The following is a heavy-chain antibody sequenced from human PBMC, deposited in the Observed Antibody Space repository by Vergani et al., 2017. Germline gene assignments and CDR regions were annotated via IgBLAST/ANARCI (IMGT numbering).Heavy chain of an antibody. V-gene: IGHV3-48*01. CDR3: ARDLFSSSSWYLQGAFDI. D-gene: IGHD6-13*01. CDR2: ISSSSSTI. J-gene: IGHJ3*02. Sequence: EVQLVESRGGLVQPGGSLRLSCAASGFTFSSYSMNWVRQAPGKGLEWVSYISSSSSTIYYADSVKGRFTISRDNAKNSLYLQMNSLRAEDTAVYYCARDLFSSSSWYLQGAFDIWGQGTMVTVSS. CDR1: GFTFSSYS.